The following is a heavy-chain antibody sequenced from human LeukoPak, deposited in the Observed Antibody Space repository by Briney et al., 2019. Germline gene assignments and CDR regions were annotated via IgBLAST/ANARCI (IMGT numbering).Heavy chain of an antibody. V-gene: IGHV4-34*01. Sequence: SETLSLTCAVYGGSFSGYYWSWIRQPPGKGLGWIGEINHSGSTNYNPSLKSRVTISVDTSKNQFSLKLSSVTAADTAVYYCARGRLLLWFGESQDAFDIWGQGTMVTVSS. J-gene: IGHJ3*02. CDR1: GGSFSGYY. CDR2: INHSGST. D-gene: IGHD3-10*01. CDR3: ARGRLLLWFGESQDAFDI.